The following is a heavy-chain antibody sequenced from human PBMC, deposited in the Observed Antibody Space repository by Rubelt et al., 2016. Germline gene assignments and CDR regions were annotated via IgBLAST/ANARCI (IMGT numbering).Heavy chain of an antibody. V-gene: IGHV7-4-1*02. CDR3: ARWLRDYGDYVVDY. D-gene: IGHD4-17*01. Sequence: CKASGYTFTSYAMNWVRQAPGQGLEWMGWINTNTGNPTYAQGFTGRFVFSLDTSVSTAYLQISSLKAEDTAVYYCARWLRDYGDYVVDYWGQGTLVTVSS. J-gene: IGHJ4*02. CDR2: INTNTGNP. CDR1: GYTFTSYA.